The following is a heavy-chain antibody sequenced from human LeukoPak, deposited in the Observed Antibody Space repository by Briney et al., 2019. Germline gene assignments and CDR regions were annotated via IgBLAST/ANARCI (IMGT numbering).Heavy chain of an antibody. Sequence: SETLSLTCTVSGGSISSYYWSWIRQPAGKAPEWIGRIFNTGSTSYNPSLKSRVTISVDTSKNQFSLNLRSVTAADTVVYYCARDICGYNYGCFDSWGQGTLVTVSS. V-gene: IGHV4-4*07. CDR1: GGSISSYY. CDR3: ARDICGYNYGCFDS. J-gene: IGHJ4*02. D-gene: IGHD5-18*01. CDR2: IFNTGST.